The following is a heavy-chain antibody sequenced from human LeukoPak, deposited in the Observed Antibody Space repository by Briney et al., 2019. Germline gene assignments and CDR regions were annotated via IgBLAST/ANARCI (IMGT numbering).Heavy chain of an antibody. CDR2: TYYRSKWYN. D-gene: IGHD3-10*01. CDR3: ARFSSAMVRGVKSAADFDY. J-gene: IGHJ4*02. CDR1: GDSVSSNSAA. Sequence: SQTLSLTCAISGDSVSSNSAAWNWIRQSPSRGLEWLGRTYYRSKWYNDYAVSVKSRITINPDTSKNQFSLQLNSVTPEDTAVYYCARFSSAMVRGVKSAADFDYWGQGTLVTVSS. V-gene: IGHV6-1*01.